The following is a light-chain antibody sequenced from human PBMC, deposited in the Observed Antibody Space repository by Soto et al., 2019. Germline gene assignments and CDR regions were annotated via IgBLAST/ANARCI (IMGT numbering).Light chain of an antibody. Sequence: EIVLTQSPGTLSLSPGERATLSCRASQNVGSRYLAWYQQKPGQAPRLLIYSTSNRATGIPDRFSGSGSGTDFSLTISSLEPGDLAVYYCQQYGSSPRTFGQGTKVEIK. J-gene: IGKJ1*01. CDR3: QQYGSSPRT. CDR1: QNVGSRY. CDR2: STS. V-gene: IGKV3-20*01.